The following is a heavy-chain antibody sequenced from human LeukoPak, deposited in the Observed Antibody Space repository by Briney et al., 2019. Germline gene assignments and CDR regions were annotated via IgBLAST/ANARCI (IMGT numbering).Heavy chain of an antibody. CDR3: AREVGVVRYYYYGMDV. J-gene: IGHJ6*02. Sequence: GGSLRLSCEASGFTFSSYAMSGVRQAPGRGLEWVSAISGSGGSTYYADSVKGRFTISRDNSENTLYLQMNSLRAEDTAVYYCAREVGVVRYYYYGMDVWGQGTTVTVSS. V-gene: IGHV3-23*01. CDR2: ISGSGGST. D-gene: IGHD3-3*01. CDR1: GFTFSSYA.